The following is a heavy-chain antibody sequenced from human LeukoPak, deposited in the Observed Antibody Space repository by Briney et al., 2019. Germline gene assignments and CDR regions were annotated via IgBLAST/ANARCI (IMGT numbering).Heavy chain of an antibody. Sequence: PGGSLRLSCAASGFTFSSYAMSWVRQAPGKGLEWVSAISGSGGSTYYAASVKGRFTISRDNSKNTLYLQMNSLRAEDTAVYHCAKGVAGRYYFDYXGXGTLVTVSS. CDR3: AKGVAGRYYFDY. CDR1: GFTFSSYA. J-gene: IGHJ4*02. D-gene: IGHD6-6*01. V-gene: IGHV3-23*01. CDR2: ISGSGGST.